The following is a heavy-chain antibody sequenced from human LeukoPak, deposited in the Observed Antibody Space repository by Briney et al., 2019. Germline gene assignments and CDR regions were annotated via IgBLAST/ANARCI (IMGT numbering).Heavy chain of an antibody. CDR2: INPNSGGT. Sequence: ASVKVSCKASGYTFTGYYMHWVRQAPGQGLEWMGWINPNSGGTNYAQKFQGRVTMTRDTSISTAYMELSRLRSDDTAVYYCAGAARWDCSSTSCYSLDYWGQGTLVTVSS. D-gene: IGHD2-2*02. CDR1: GYTFTGYY. J-gene: IGHJ4*02. CDR3: AGAARWDCSSTSCYSLDY. V-gene: IGHV1-2*02.